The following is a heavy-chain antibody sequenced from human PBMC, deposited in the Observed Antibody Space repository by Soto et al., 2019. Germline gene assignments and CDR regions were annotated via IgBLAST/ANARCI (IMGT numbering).Heavy chain of an antibody. V-gene: IGHV3-33*01. CDR2: IWYDGSNK. J-gene: IGHJ4*02. Sequence: PGGSLRLSCAAPGFTFSSYGMHWVRQAPGKGLEWVAVIWYDGSNKYYADSVKGRFTTSRDNSKNTLYLQMNSLRAEDTAVYYCARAALSFFHDYLVYFDYWGQGTLVTVSS. CDR1: GFTFSSYG. D-gene: IGHD4-17*01. CDR3: ARAALSFFHDYLVYFDY.